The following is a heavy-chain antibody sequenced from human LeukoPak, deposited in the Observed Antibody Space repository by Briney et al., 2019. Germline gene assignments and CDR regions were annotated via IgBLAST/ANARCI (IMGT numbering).Heavy chain of an antibody. J-gene: IGHJ4*02. D-gene: IGHD5-12*01. CDR3: ARGPSGYHNT. V-gene: IGHV3-23*01. Sequence: GGTLRLSCAASGFTFSSYGMSWVRQAPGKGLEWVSAISGSGGSTYYADSVKGRFTISRDNSKNTLYLQMNSLRAEDTAVYYCARGPSGYHNTGGQGTLVNVSS. CDR1: GFTFSSYG. CDR2: ISGSGGST.